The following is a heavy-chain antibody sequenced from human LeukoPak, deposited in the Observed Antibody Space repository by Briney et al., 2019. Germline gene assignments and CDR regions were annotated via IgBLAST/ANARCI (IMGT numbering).Heavy chain of an antibody. CDR2: ISGDGGST. CDR1: GFTFDDYA. Sequence: GGSLRLSCAASGFTFDDYAMHWVRQAPGKGLEWVSLISGDGGSTYYADSVKGRFTISRDNSKNSLYLQMNSLRTEDTALYYCAKGDIVVVPSGRYYYMDVWGKGTTVTVSS. D-gene: IGHD2-2*01. CDR3: AKGDIVVVPSGRYYYMDV. V-gene: IGHV3-43*02. J-gene: IGHJ6*03.